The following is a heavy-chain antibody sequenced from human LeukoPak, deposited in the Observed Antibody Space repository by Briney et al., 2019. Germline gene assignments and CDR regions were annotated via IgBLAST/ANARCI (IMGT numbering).Heavy chain of an antibody. J-gene: IGHJ4*02. CDR3: ARDSSNYDSTVDS. CDR1: GYSISSGYY. Sequence: KASETLSLTCNVSGYSISSGYYWGWIRQPPGKGLEWIGSAFHSGNSFYNPSLKSRVTISLDTSKNQFSLKLSSVTAADTAVYYCARDSSNYDSTVDSWGQGTLVTVSS. CDR2: AFHSGNS. V-gene: IGHV4-38-2*02. D-gene: IGHD3-9*01.